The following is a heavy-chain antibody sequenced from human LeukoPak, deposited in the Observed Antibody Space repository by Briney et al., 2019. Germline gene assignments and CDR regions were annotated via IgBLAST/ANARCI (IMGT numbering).Heavy chain of an antibody. CDR3: APGRPRAGFDY. CDR1: GGSVSSHY. V-gene: IGHV4-59*02. CDR2: IYYSGST. D-gene: IGHD6-19*01. Sequence: PSETLSLTCTVSGGSVSSHYWSWIRQPPGKGLEWIGYIYYSGSTNYNPSLKSRVTISVDTSKNQFSLKLSSVTAADTAVYYCAPGRPRAGFDYSGQGTLVTVFS. J-gene: IGHJ4*02.